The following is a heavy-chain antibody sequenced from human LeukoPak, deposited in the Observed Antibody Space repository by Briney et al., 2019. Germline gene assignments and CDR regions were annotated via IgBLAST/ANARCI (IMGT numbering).Heavy chain of an antibody. CDR2: ISWNSGGI. V-gene: IGHV3-9*01. J-gene: IGHJ3*02. Sequence: GRSLRLSCAASGFTFGDYAMHWVRQAPGKGLEWVSGISWNSGGIGYADSVKGRFTISRDNAKNSLYLQMNSLRAEDTALYYCAKDIGAVAGYALDIWGQGTMVTVSS. CDR1: GFTFGDYA. CDR3: AKDIGAVAGYALDI. D-gene: IGHD6-19*01.